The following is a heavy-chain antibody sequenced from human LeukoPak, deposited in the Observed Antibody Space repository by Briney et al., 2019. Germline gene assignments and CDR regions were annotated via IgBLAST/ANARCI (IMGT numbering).Heavy chain of an antibody. V-gene: IGHV4-59*01. D-gene: IGHD6-13*01. CDR3: ARGYSSSWNYFDY. J-gene: IGHJ4*02. CDR1: GGSNSNYW. CDR2: VFDSGGT. Sequence: PSETLSLTCTVSGGSNSNYWWSWIRQPPGKGLEWIGYVFDSGGTNYNPSLKSRVTISVDTSKKQFSLKLSSVTAADTAVYYCARGYSSSWNYFDYWGQGALVTVSS.